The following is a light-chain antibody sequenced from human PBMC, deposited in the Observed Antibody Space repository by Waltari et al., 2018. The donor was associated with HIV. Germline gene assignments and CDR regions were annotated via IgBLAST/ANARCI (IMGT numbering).Light chain of an antibody. CDR1: SRDVGGYNY. V-gene: IGLV2-14*01. CDR2: EVS. J-gene: IGLJ3*02. Sequence: QSALTQPASVSGSPGQSITLSCTGTSRDVGGYNYVSWYQQYPGKAPKLMIYEVSNRPSGVSYRFSGSKSGNTASLTISGLQAEDEADYYCSSYTSSTTRVFGGGTKLTVL. CDR3: SSYTSSTTRV.